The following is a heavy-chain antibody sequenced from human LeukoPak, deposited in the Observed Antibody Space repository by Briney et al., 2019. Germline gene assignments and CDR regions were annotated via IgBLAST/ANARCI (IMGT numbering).Heavy chain of an antibody. CDR2: ITDSGGST. V-gene: IGHV3-23*01. Sequence: PGGSLRLSCAASGFTFSRYDMSWVRQAPGKGLEWVSAITDSGGSTYYADSVRGRFNISRDDSKNTLYLLMNSLRAEDTAVYYCAKEDTLTTVYFDYWGQGTPVTVSS. D-gene: IGHD4-17*01. CDR3: AKEDTLTTVYFDY. CDR1: GFTFSRYD. J-gene: IGHJ4*02.